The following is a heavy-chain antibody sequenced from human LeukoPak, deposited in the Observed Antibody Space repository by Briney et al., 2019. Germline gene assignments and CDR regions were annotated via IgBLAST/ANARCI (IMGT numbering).Heavy chain of an antibody. Sequence: SVKVSCKASGYTFTGYYMPWVRQAPGQGLEWMGRIIPILGIANYAQKFQGRVTITADKSTSTAYMELSSLRSEDTAVYYCARVLSFSGSSPFDYWGQGTLVTVSS. V-gene: IGHV1-69*04. CDR2: IIPILGIA. CDR3: ARVLSFSGSSPFDY. D-gene: IGHD1-26*01. CDR1: GYTFTGYY. J-gene: IGHJ4*02.